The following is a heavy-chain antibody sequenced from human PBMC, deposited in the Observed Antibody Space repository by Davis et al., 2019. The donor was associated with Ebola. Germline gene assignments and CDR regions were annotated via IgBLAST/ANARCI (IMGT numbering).Heavy chain of an antibody. J-gene: IGHJ4*02. CDR1: GGSIGPYY. CDR3: ARGLHYYDSSGYWVY. D-gene: IGHD3-22*01. CDR2: TFYSGST. Sequence: SETLSLTCTVSGGSIGPYYWSWIRQPPGKGLEWIGSTFYSGSTNYNPSLKSRVTLSVDTSKSQFSLKLSSVTAADTAVYYCARGLHYYDSSGYWVYWGQGTLVTVSS. V-gene: IGHV4-59*12.